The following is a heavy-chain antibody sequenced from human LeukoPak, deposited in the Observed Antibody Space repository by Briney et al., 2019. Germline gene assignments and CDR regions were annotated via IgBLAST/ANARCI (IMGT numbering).Heavy chain of an antibody. Sequence: PGGSLRLSCAASGFTFSSYWMSWVRQAPVKGLEWVANIKQDGSEKYYVDSVKGRFTISRDNAKNSLYLQMNSLRAEDTAVYYCARDRSDYYYDSSGAFDYWGQGTLVTVSS. J-gene: IGHJ4*02. CDR2: IKQDGSEK. CDR3: ARDRSDYYYDSSGAFDY. CDR1: GFTFSSYW. D-gene: IGHD3-22*01. V-gene: IGHV3-7*01.